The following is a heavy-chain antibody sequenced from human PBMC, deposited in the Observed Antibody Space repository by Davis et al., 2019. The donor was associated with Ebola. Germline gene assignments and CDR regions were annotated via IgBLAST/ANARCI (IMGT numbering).Heavy chain of an antibody. Sequence: GESLKISCAASGFTFSSYGMHWVRQAPGKGLEWVAVISYDGSNKYYADSVKGRFTISRDNSKNTLYLQMNSLRAEDTAVYYCAKDPVGGVIGRFDYWGQGTLVTVSS. CDR2: ISYDGSNK. CDR1: GFTFSSYG. J-gene: IGHJ4*02. V-gene: IGHV3-30*18. D-gene: IGHD3-16*02. CDR3: AKDPVGGVIGRFDY.